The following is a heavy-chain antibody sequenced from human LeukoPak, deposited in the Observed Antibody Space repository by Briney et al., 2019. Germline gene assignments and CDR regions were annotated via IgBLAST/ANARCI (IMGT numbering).Heavy chain of an antibody. D-gene: IGHD6-13*01. J-gene: IGHJ5*02. V-gene: IGHV4-59*08. Sequence: KTSETLSLTCTVSGGSISSYYWSWIRQPPGKGLEWIGYIYYSGSTNYNPSLKSRVTISVDTSKNQFSLKLSSVTAADTAVYYCARHGYSSSFLNWFDPWGQGTLVTVSS. CDR1: GGSISSYY. CDR2: IYYSGST. CDR3: ARHGYSSSFLNWFDP.